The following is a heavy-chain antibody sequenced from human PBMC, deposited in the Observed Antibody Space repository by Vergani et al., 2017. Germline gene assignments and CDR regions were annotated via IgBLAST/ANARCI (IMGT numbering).Heavy chain of an antibody. D-gene: IGHD6-19*01. CDR1: GYTFTSYD. V-gene: IGHV1-8*01. CDR3: ARARKPRRTGDSSGWYSGDDGNWFDP. CDR2: MNPNSGNT. Sequence: QVQLVQSGAEVKKPGASVKVSCKASGYTFTSYDINWVRQATGQGLEWMGWMNPNSGNTGYAQKFQGRVTMTRNTSISTAYMELSSLRSEDTAVYYCARARKPRRTGDSSGWYSGDDGNWFDPWGQGTLVTVSS. J-gene: IGHJ5*02.